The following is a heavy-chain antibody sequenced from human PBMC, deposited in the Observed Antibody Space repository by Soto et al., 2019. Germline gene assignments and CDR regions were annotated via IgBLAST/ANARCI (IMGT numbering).Heavy chain of an antibody. V-gene: IGHV3-23*01. CDR3: AAQGGIYFDY. CDR1: GFTFSSYA. J-gene: IGHJ4*02. CDR2: ISGSGGST. Sequence: PGGSLRLSCAASGFTFSSYAVSWVRQAPGKGLEWVSAISGSGGSTYYADSVKGRFTISRDNSKNTLYLQMNSLRAEDTAVYYCAAQGGIYFDYWGQGTLVTVSS. D-gene: IGHD6-13*01.